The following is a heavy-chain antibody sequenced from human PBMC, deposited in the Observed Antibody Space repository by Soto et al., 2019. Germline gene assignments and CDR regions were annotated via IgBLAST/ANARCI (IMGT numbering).Heavy chain of an antibody. CDR2: ISYSGSA. J-gene: IGHJ5*02. D-gene: IGHD4-4*01. V-gene: IGHV4-59*12. Sequence: SETLPLTCTVSGGSISSYYWSWIRQPPGKGLEWIGYISYSGSAHYNPSLKARLTISLDTSKNQFSLKLSSVTAADTAMYYCASLLGDLVTTVTENWFDPWGQGTLVTVSS. CDR3: ASLLGDLVTTVTENWFDP. CDR1: GGSISSYY.